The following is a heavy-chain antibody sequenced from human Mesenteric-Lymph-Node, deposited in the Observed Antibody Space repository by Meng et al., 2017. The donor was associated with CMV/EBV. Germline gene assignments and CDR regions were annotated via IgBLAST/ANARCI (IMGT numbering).Heavy chain of an antibody. D-gene: IGHD2-2*02. CDR3: ARKSAAIMGGFDY. CDR2: ISSSSSYI. V-gene: IGHV3-21*01. J-gene: IGHJ4*02. CDR1: GFTFSSDS. Sequence: AAAGFTFSSDSRNWVRQAPGKGLEWVSSISSSSSYIYYADSVKGRFTISRDNAKNSLYLQMNSLRAEDTAVYYCARKSAAIMGGFDYWGQGTLVTVSS.